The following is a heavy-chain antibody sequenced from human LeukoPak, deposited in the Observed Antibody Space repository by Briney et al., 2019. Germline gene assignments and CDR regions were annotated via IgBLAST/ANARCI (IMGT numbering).Heavy chain of an antibody. Sequence: PSETLSLTCAVYGGSFSGYYWSWIRQPPGKGLEWIGEINHSGSTNYNPSLKSRVTISVDTSKNQFSLKLSSVTAADTAVYYCARRVGSILTGSNWFDPWGQGTLVTVSS. V-gene: IGHV4-34*01. CDR3: ARRVGSILTGSNWFDP. D-gene: IGHD3-9*01. CDR1: GGSFSGYY. CDR2: INHSGST. J-gene: IGHJ5*02.